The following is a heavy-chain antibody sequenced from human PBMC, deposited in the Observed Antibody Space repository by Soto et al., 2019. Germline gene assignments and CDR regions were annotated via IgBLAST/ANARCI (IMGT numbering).Heavy chain of an antibody. CDR2: MNPNNGNT. CDR3: ARGPRNWGVDY. J-gene: IGHJ4*02. V-gene: IGHV1-8*01. Sequence: QVQLVQSGAEVKKPGASVKVSCKAAAYTFTSYDINWVRQATGQDFEWMGWMNPNNGNTAYAQKFQGRVNMTRDHSKSKAFMELSSLTSEDTAVYYCARGPRNWGVDYWGQGTLVTVSS. CDR1: AYTFTSYD. D-gene: IGHD7-27*01.